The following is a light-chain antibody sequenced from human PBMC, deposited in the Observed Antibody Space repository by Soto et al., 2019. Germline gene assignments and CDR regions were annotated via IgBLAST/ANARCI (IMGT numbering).Light chain of an antibody. CDR1: QSVSSN. CDR3: QQYNNWPLT. Sequence: EIVMTQSPATLSVSPGERATLSCRASQSVSSNLAWYQQKPGQAPRLLIYSASTRTTDIPARFSGSGSGTELTLTISSLQSEDFAVYYCQQYNNWPLTFGGGTKVEIK. J-gene: IGKJ4*01. CDR2: SAS. V-gene: IGKV3-15*01.